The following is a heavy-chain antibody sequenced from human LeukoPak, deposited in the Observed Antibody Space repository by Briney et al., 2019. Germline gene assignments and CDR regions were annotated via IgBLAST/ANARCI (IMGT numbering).Heavy chain of an antibody. CDR3: ARVSVDIVATTHYNWFDP. CDR1: GVSISSYY. J-gene: IGHJ5*02. D-gene: IGHD5-12*01. Sequence: PSESLSLTCTVSGVSISSYYWSWVRQPPGKGLEWVGYIYYGGSTKYNPALKSRVTISVDTSKNQFSLKLSSVTAADTAVYYCARVSVDIVATTHYNWFDPWGQGTLVTVSS. CDR2: IYYGGST. V-gene: IGHV4-59*08.